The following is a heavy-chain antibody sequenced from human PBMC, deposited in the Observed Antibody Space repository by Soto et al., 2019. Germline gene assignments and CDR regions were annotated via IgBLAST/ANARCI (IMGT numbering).Heavy chain of an antibody. V-gene: IGHV3-30*18. CDR3: AKTGSHNCWGIEV. J-gene: IGHJ6*02. Sequence: QEQLVASGGGVVQPGRSRRLSWAASGFTFSGNVMHWVRQAPGKGLEWVAVISHDGDKKYYGDSVKGRFTVSRDNSRITLALHMDSLRPDDSAIYYCAKTGSHNCWGIEVWGQGTTVVVSS. CDR2: ISHDGDKK. D-gene: IGHD1-1*01. CDR1: GFTFSGNV.